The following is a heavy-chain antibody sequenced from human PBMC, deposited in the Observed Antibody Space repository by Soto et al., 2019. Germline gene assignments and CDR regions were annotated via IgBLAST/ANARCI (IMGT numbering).Heavy chain of an antibody. Sequence: PGGSLRLSWAAAGFTFSRYWMIWVRQAPGKGLELVANIKGDGSEMYYVDSVKGRFTISRDNAKNSLYLQMNSLRTEDTAVYYCAKDLGWPRPSYPDYWGQGIRVTVSS. D-gene: IGHD5-12*01. CDR2: IKGDGSEM. J-gene: IGHJ4*02. V-gene: IGHV3-7*01. CDR3: AKDLGWPRPSYPDY. CDR1: GFTFSRYW.